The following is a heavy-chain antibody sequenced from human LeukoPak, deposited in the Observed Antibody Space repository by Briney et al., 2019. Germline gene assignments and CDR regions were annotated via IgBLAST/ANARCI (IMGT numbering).Heavy chain of an antibody. V-gene: IGHV1-18*01. Sequence: ASVKASCKASGYTFTSYGISWVRQAPGQGLEWMGWISAYNGNTNYAQKLQGRVTMTTDTSTSTAYMELRSLRSDDTAVYYCARALTYEGEYYFDYWGQGTLVTVSS. J-gene: IGHJ4*02. CDR2: ISAYNGNT. CDR3: ARALTYEGEYYFDY. CDR1: GYTFTSYG. D-gene: IGHD3-16*01.